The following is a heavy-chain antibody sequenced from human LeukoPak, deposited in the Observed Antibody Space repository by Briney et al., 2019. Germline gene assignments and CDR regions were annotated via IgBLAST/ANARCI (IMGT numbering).Heavy chain of an antibody. V-gene: IGHV4-59*03. D-gene: IGHD3-10*01. CDR3: SRSEGFYYGSGSSVFYSPHWFDP. CDR1: GGSISNYY. CDR2: IFYTGST. Sequence: PSETLSLTCTVSGGSISNYYWSWIRQPPGRGLEWIGYIFYTGSTKYNSSLKSRATISLDTSKNQFSLKMTSVTAADTAVYDCSRSEGFYYGSGSSVFYSPHWFDPWGQGALVTVSS. J-gene: IGHJ5*02.